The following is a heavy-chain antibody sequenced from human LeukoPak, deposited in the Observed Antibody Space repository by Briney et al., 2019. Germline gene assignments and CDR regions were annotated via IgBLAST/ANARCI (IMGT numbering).Heavy chain of an antibody. Sequence: GGSLRLSCAASGFTFSDYYMSWIRQAPGKGLEWVSYISSSGSYTNSADSVKGRFTISRVNAKNSLYLQMNSLRAEDTAVYYCAREPAAEYDSSGYPDYWGQGTLVTVSS. CDR3: AREPAAEYDSSGYPDY. J-gene: IGHJ4*02. CDR2: ISSSGSYT. D-gene: IGHD3-22*01. V-gene: IGHV3-11*05. CDR1: GFTFSDYY.